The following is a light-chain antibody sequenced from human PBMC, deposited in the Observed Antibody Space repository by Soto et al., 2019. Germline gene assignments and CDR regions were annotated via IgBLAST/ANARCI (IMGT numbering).Light chain of an antibody. V-gene: IGKV1-27*01. CDR3: QQSDSWPRA. CDR2: AAS. CDR1: QGISNY. J-gene: IGKJ1*01. Sequence: DIQMTQSPSSLSASVGDRVTITCRASQGISNYLAWYQQKPGKVPKLLIYAASTRATGVPARFSGSGSGTEFTLTISSLQSEDFAVYYCQQSDSWPRAFGQGTIV.